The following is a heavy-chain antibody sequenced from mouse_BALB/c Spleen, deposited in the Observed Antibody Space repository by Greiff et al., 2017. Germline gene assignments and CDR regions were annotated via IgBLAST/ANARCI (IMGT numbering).Heavy chain of an antibody. Sequence: EVMLVESGGGLVKPGGSLKLSCAASGFAFSSYDMSWVRQTPEKRLEWVAYISSGGGSTYYPDTVKGRFTISRDNAKNTLYLQMSSLKSEDTAMYYCARQYGNSWFAYWGQGTLVTVSA. J-gene: IGHJ3*01. CDR3: ARQYGNSWFAY. CDR1: GFAFSSYD. D-gene: IGHD2-10*02. V-gene: IGHV5-12-1*01. CDR2: ISSGGGST.